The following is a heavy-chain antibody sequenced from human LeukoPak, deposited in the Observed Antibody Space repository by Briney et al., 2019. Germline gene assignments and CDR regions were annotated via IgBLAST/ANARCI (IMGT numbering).Heavy chain of an antibody. CDR3: AKGEWEFGVIDY. D-gene: IGHD1-26*01. CDR2: ISGSGGST. J-gene: IGHJ4*02. CDR1: GFTFSSYA. Sequence: GGSLRLSCTASGFTFSSYAMSWVRQAPGKGLEWVSAISGSGGSTYYADSVKGRFTISRDNSKNTLYLQMNSLRAEDTAVYYCAKGEWEFGVIDYWGQGTLVTVSS. V-gene: IGHV3-23*01.